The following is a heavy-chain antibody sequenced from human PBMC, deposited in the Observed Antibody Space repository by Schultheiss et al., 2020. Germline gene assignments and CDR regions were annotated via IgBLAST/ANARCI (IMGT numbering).Heavy chain of an antibody. J-gene: IGHJ4*02. Sequence: SGPTLVKPTQTLTLTCTFSGFSLSTRGVGVGWIRQPPGKGLEWIGEINHSGSTNYNPSLKSRVTISVDTSKNQFSLKLSSVTAADTAVYYCARGGGGSSTSFSARGLWYFDYWGPGTLVTVAS. D-gene: IGHD2-2*01. CDR2: INHSGST. V-gene: IGHV4-39*07. CDR1: GFSLSTRGVG. CDR3: ARGGGGSSTSFSARGLWYFDY.